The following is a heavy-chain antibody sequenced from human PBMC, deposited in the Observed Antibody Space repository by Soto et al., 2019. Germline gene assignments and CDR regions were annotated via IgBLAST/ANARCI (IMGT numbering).Heavy chain of an antibody. D-gene: IGHD3-3*01. CDR3: ARSSGGNFGIIIEGSNWFDP. J-gene: IGHJ5*02. V-gene: IGHV1-46*01. Sequence: ASVEVSCKAPLDTFPRYYLNWVRQAPGNGLEWMGVINPHGGSTKYAQKFQGRVTMTRDTSRSTVYMGLRSLRSDDTAIYYCARSSGGNFGIIIEGSNWFDPWGQGNLVTVSS. CDR2: INPHGGST. CDR1: LDTFPRYY.